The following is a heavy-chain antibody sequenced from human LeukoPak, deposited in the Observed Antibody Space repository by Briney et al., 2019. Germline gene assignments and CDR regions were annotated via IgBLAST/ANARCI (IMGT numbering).Heavy chain of an antibody. CDR1: GDSVSSNSAT. V-gene: IGHV6-1*01. Sequence: SQTLSLTCAISGDSVSSNSATWNWIRQSPSRGLEWLGRTYYKSEWQSDYAVSVKSRIILNPDTSKNQFSLQLNSVTPEDTAVYFCARGLDTAIAYWGQGTLVTVSS. CDR2: TYYKSEWQS. J-gene: IGHJ4*02. CDR3: ARGLDTAIAY. D-gene: IGHD5-18*01.